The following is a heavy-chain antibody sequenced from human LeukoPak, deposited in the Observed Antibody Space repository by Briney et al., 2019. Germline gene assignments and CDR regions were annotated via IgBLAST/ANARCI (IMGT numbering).Heavy chain of an antibody. CDR2: IYYSGST. J-gene: IGHJ4*02. CDR1: GGSISSYY. Sequence: PSETLSLTCTVSGGSISSYYWSWIRQPPGEGLEWIGYIYYSGSTNYNPSLKSRVTISVDTSKNQFSLKLSSVTAADTAVYYCARVNGDYVDYWGQGTLVTVSS. V-gene: IGHV4-59*01. D-gene: IGHD4-17*01. CDR3: ARVNGDYVDY.